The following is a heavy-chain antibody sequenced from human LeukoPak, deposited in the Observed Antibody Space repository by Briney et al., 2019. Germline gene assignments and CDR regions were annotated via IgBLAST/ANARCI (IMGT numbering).Heavy chain of an antibody. D-gene: IGHD6-13*01. V-gene: IGHV3-23*01. CDR2: IIDSGGLK. CDR3: AKVHPAAGHYYGMDV. CDR1: GFTFRSYA. Sequence: RPGGSLRLSCATSGFTFRSYAMSWVRQAPGKGLEWVSRIIDSGGLKYYADSVKGRFTISRDNFKNTLYLEMNSLRAEDTAVYYCAKVHPAAGHYYGMDVWGQGTTVTVSS. J-gene: IGHJ6*02.